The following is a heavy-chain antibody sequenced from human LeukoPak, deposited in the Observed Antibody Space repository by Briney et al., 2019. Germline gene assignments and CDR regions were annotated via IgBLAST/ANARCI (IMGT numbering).Heavy chain of an antibody. CDR2: VDPEDGET. Sequence: ASVKVSCKVSGYTFTDYYMHWVQQAPGKGLEWMGLVDPEDGETIYAEKFQGRVTITADTSTDTAYMELSSRRSEDTAVYYCATDVIAAAQRGAFDIWGQGTMVTVSS. D-gene: IGHD6-13*01. CDR1: GYTFTDYY. J-gene: IGHJ3*02. CDR3: ATDVIAAAQRGAFDI. V-gene: IGHV1-69-2*01.